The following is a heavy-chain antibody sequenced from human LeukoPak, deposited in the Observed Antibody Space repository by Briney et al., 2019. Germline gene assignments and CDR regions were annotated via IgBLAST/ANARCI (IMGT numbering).Heavy chain of an antibody. Sequence: GGSLRLSCAASGFTFSSYSMNWVRQAPGKGLEWVSSISSSSSYIYYADSVKGRFTISRGNAKNSLYLQMNSLRAEDTAVYYCARDPFTTKWELTVWYYFDYWGQGTQVTVSS. J-gene: IGHJ4*02. CDR2: ISSSSSYI. CDR1: GFTFSSYS. D-gene: IGHD1-26*01. CDR3: ARDPFTTKWELTVWYYFDY. V-gene: IGHV3-21*01.